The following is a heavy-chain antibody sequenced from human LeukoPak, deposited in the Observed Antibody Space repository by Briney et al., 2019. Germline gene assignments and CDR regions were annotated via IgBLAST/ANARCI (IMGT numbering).Heavy chain of an antibody. CDR2: INHSGST. J-gene: IGHJ5*02. Sequence: SETLSLTCAVYGGSFSGYYWSWIRQPPGKGLEWTGEINHSGSTNYNPSLKSRVTISVDTSKNQFSLKLSSVTAADTAVYYCARRRRSYGSSWAWFDPWGQGTLVTVSS. V-gene: IGHV4-34*01. CDR1: GGSFSGYY. D-gene: IGHD6-13*01. CDR3: ARRRRSYGSSWAWFDP.